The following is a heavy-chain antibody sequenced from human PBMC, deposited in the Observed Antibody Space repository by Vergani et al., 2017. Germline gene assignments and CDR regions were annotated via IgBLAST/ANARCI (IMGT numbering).Heavy chain of an antibody. D-gene: IGHD2-21*02. CDR1: GGTFSSYA. V-gene: IGHV1-69*13. CDR3: AGRGGAYCGGDCSSNWFDP. CDR2: IIPIFGTA. Sequence: QVQLVQSGAEVKKPGSSVKVSCKASGGTFSSYAISWVRQAPGQGLEWMGRIIPIFGTANYAQKFQGRVTITADESTSTAYMELSSLRSEDTAVYYCAGRGGAYCGGDCSSNWFDPWGQGTLVTVSS. J-gene: IGHJ5*02.